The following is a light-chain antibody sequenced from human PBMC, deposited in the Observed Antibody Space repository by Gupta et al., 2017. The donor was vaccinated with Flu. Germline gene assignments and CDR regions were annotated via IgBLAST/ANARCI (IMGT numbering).Light chain of an antibody. J-gene: IGLJ1*01. Sequence: PASVSGSPGQSITISCTGTSSDVGRSDYVSWYRQDPGKAPKLVIYDVSNRPSGVSSRFSGSKSGNTASLTISGLQAEDETDYYCSSYTSSSTFYVFGSGTKVTVL. CDR3: SSYTSSSTFYV. CDR1: SSDVGRSDY. CDR2: DVS. V-gene: IGLV2-14*01.